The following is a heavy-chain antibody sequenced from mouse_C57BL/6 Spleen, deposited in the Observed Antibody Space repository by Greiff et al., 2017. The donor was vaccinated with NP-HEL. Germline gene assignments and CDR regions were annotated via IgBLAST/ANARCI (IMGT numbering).Heavy chain of an antibody. CDR1: GFTFSDYG. V-gene: IGHV5-17*01. CDR2: ISSGSSTI. Sequence: EVKLVESGGGLVKPGGSLKLSCAASGFTFSDYGMHWVRQAPEKGLEWVAYISSGSSTIYYADTVKGRFTISRDNAKNTLCLQMTSLRTEDTAMYYCSRGGLRRIAMDYWGQGTSVTVSS. D-gene: IGHD2-4*01. CDR3: SRGGLRRIAMDY. J-gene: IGHJ4*01.